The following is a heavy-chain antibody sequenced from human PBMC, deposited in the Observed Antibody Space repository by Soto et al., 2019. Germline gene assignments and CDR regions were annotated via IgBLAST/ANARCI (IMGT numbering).Heavy chain of an antibody. CDR2: ISAYNGNT. V-gene: IGHV1-18*01. D-gene: IGHD1-1*01. Sequence: ASVKVSCKASGYTFTSYGISWVRQAPGQGLEWMGWISAYNGNTNYAQKLQGRVTMTTDTSTSTAYMELRSLRSDDTAVYYCASDTSWNDDSYGMDVWGQGTTVTVSS. J-gene: IGHJ6*02. CDR3: ASDTSWNDDSYGMDV. CDR1: GYTFTSYG.